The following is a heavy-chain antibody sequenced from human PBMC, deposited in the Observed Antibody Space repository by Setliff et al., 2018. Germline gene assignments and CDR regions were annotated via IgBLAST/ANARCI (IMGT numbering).Heavy chain of an antibody. Sequence: PSETLSLTCAVYGGSFSGYYWSWIRQPPGKGLEWVSYISSSSSTIYYADSVKGRFTISRDNAKNSLYLQMNSLRAEDTAVYYCAKDSSGWPHSLISYFQHWGQGTLVTVSS. V-gene: IGHV3-11*01. D-gene: IGHD6-19*01. CDR1: GGSFSGYY. CDR3: AKDSSGWPHSLISYFQH. J-gene: IGHJ1*01. CDR2: ISSSSSTI.